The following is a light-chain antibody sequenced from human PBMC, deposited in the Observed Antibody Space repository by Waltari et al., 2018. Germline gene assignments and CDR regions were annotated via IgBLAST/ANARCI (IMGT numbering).Light chain of an antibody. Sequence: DIQMTQSPSTLSASIGDRVTITCRACKSFIHWLAWFPQKPGKAPKVLLYLASNLESGVPSRFRGSGFGTEFTLTISSLQSDDIATHYCQQYEGYPWTFGQGTKVEIK. J-gene: IGKJ1*01. CDR2: LAS. CDR3: QQYEGYPWT. V-gene: IGKV1-5*03. CDR1: KSFIHW.